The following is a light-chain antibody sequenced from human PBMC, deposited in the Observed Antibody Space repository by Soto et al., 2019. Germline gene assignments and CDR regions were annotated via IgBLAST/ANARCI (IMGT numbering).Light chain of an antibody. CDR2: GAS. Sequence: EIVMTQSPATLSVSPGERATLSCRASQSVSSNLAWYQQKPGQAPRLLIYGASTRATGIPARFSGSGSGTEFNLTISSLQSEDFAFYYCQQYNNWPPYTFGQGTKLEIK. CDR3: QQYNNWPPYT. V-gene: IGKV3-15*01. CDR1: QSVSSN. J-gene: IGKJ2*01.